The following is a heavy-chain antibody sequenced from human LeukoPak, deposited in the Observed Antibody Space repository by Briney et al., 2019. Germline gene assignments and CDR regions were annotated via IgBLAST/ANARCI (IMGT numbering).Heavy chain of an antibody. CDR2: INQDGGEN. J-gene: IGHJ4*02. D-gene: IGHD6-13*01. Sequence: GGSLRLSCAASGFTFSSSWMSWVRQAPWKELEWVANINQDGGENYYVDSLKGRFTISRDNAENSLYLQMNSLRAEDTAVYYCARDLGSSRSYYFDYWGQGTLVTVSS. CDR1: GFTFSSSW. V-gene: IGHV3-7*05. CDR3: ARDLGSSRSYYFDY.